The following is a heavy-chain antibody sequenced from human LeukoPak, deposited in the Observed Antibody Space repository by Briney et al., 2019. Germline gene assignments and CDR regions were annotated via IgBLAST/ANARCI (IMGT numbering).Heavy chain of an antibody. V-gene: IGHV3-48*02. J-gene: IGHJ4*02. CDR3: AKEKGSSSGCDY. CDR2: ISSTSSPI. Sequence: GGSLRLSRAASGFTFSSYSMNWVRQAPGKGLEWVSYISSTSSPIYYADSVKGRFAISRDNAKNSLYLQMNSLRDEDTAVYYCAKEKGSSSGCDYWGQGTLVTVSS. D-gene: IGHD6-25*01. CDR1: GFTFSSYS.